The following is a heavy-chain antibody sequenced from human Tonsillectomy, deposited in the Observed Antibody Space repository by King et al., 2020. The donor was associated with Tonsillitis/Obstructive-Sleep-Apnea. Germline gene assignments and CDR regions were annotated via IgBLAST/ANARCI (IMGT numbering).Heavy chain of an antibody. CDR1: GFTFSSYE. Sequence: LQLVQSGGGLVQPGGSLRLSCVTSGFTFSSYEMNWVRQAPGKGLEWVSYISRSDNTIHDADSVKGRFTISRDNAKNSVFLQMNSLRVEDTAVYYCARRVPYYGMDVWGQGTTVTVPS. J-gene: IGHJ6*02. D-gene: IGHD4/OR15-4a*01. CDR3: ARRVPYYGMDV. V-gene: IGHV3-48*03. CDR2: ISRSDNTI.